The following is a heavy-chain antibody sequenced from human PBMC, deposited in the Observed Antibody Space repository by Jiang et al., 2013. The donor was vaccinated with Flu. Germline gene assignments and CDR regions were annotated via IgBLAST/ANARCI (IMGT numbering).Heavy chain of an antibody. J-gene: IGHJ6*02. D-gene: IGHD3-10*01. V-gene: IGHV1-8*01. CDR2: MNPNSGNT. Sequence: SGAEVKKPGASVKVSCKASGYTFISYDINWVRQATGQGLEWMGWMNPNSGNTGYAQKFQGRVTITADECTSTAYMELSSLRSEDTAVYYCASRESRYYYYGMDVWGQGTTVTVSS. CDR3: ASRESRYYYYGMDV. CDR1: GYTFISYD.